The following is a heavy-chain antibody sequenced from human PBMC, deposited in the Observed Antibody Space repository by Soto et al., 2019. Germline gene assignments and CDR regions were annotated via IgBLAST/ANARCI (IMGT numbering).Heavy chain of an antibody. J-gene: IGHJ4*02. CDR1: GGSINSYY. CDR2: IYYSGST. Sequence: LSLTCTVSGGSINSYYWSWIRQPPGKGLEWIGYIYYSGSTNYNPSLKSRVTISVDTSKNQFSLKLNSVTAADTAVYYCARSGGSLDYWGKGTLVTVSS. CDR3: ARSGGSLDY. D-gene: IGHD2-15*01. V-gene: IGHV4-59*01.